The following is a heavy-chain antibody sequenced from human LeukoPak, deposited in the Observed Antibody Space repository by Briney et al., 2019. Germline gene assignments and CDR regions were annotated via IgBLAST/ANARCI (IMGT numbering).Heavy chain of an antibody. Sequence: GECLKSSCKSAGYSSSFYWITWVRQMPREGPEWMGRIDPSDSHTKYSPSFEGHVTIFAAKSISPAYRQWSSLKASATAMYYCASSHYYGSGSYYPTGGDAFDLWGQGTMVSVSS. CDR3: ASSHYYGSGSYYPTGGDAFDL. V-gene: IGHV5-10-1*01. CDR2: IDPSDSHT. J-gene: IGHJ3*01. D-gene: IGHD3-10*01. CDR1: GYSSSFYW.